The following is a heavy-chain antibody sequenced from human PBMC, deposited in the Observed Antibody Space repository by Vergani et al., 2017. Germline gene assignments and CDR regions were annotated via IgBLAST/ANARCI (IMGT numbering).Heavy chain of an antibody. CDR1: GYTFTGYY. Sequence: QVQLVQSGAEVKKPGASVKVSCKASGYTFTGYYMHWVRQAPGQGLEWMGWINPNSGGTNYAQKFQGRVTMTRDTSISTAYMELSRLRSDDTAVYYCARDTLLLWFGGDAFDIWGQGTMVTVSS. J-gene: IGHJ3*02. CDR3: ARDTLLLWFGGDAFDI. CDR2: INPNSGGT. V-gene: IGHV1-2*02. D-gene: IGHD3-10*01.